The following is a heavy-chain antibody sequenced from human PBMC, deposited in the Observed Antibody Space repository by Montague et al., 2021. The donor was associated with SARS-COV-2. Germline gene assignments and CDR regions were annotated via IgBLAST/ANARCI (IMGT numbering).Heavy chain of an antibody. Sequence: SLRLSCAAPVFTFSIYSMNWVRQAPGKGLEWVSYISSSISTIYXXXSXXXRFXISRDNAKNSLYLQMNSLRDEATAVYYCARDLGLVPALVYYYYYGMDVWGQGTTVTVSS. J-gene: IGHJ6*02. CDR3: ARDLGLVPALVYYYYYGMDV. CDR2: ISSSISTI. CDR1: VFTFSIYS. V-gene: IGHV3-48*02. D-gene: IGHD5-18*01.